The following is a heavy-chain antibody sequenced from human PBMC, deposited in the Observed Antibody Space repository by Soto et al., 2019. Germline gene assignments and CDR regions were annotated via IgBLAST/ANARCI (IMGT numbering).Heavy chain of an antibody. V-gene: IGHV3-7*03. Sequence: EVQLVQSGGGLVQPGGSLRLSCTASGFTLSSFWMSWVRQAPGKGLEWVASIKEDGSEKIYVDSVKGRFSISRDNAKNSLYLQMNSLRAEDAAVYYCASYRTLGCWGQGNPVTVSS. CDR2: IKEDGSEK. D-gene: IGHD1-26*01. J-gene: IGHJ4*02. CDR1: GFTLSSFW. CDR3: ASYRTLGC.